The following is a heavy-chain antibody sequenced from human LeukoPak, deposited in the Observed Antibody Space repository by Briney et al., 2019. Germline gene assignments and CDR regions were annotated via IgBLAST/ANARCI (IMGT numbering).Heavy chain of an antibody. Sequence: NNSYANSVNAPFTISRDNSNNTLYLQMNSLRAEDTAVYYCARYGGMARPYDILTGYPWGYWGQGTLVTVSS. V-gene: IGHV3-30*01. CDR3: ARYGGMARPYDILTGYPWGY. CDR2: NN. D-gene: IGHD3-9*01. J-gene: IGHJ4*02.